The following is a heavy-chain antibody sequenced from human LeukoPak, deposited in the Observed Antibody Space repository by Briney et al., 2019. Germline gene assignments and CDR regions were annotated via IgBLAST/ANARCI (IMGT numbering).Heavy chain of an antibody. CDR3: ARDSSSGWYWRPGALDY. V-gene: IGHV4-59*01. Sequence: SETLSLTCTVSGGSISSYYWSWIRQPPGKGLEWIGYIYYSGSTNYNPSLKSRVTISVDTSKNQFSLKLSSVTAADTAVYYCARDSSSGWYWRPGALDYWGQGTLVTVSS. CDR2: IYYSGST. D-gene: IGHD6-19*01. CDR1: GGSISSYY. J-gene: IGHJ4*02.